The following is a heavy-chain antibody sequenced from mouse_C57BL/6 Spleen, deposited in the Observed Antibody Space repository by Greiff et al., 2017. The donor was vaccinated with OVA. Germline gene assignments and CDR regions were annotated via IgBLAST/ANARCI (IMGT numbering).Heavy chain of an antibody. D-gene: IGHD1-1*01. CDR3: ARSHYYGSSHFAY. Sequence: EVQRVESGPGLVKPSQSLSLTCSVTGYSITSGYYWNWLRQFPGNKLEWMGYISYDGSNNYNPSLKNRISITRDTSKNQFFLKLNSVTTEDTATYYCARSHYYGSSHFAYWGQGTLVTVSA. CDR1: GYSITSGYY. V-gene: IGHV3-6*01. CDR2: ISYDGSN. J-gene: IGHJ3*01.